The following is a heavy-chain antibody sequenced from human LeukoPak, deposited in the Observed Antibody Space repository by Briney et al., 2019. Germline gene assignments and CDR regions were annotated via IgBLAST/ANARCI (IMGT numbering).Heavy chain of an antibody. J-gene: IGHJ4*02. CDR3: ARYGFWSEGFDY. Sequence: GGSLRLSCAASGFTFSSYSMNWVRQAPGKGLEWVSSISSSSSYIYYADSVKGRFTISRDNAKNSLYLQMNSLRAEDTAVYYCARYGFWSEGFDYWGQGTLVTVSS. CDR1: GFTFSSYS. V-gene: IGHV3-21*01. D-gene: IGHD3-3*01. CDR2: ISSSSSYI.